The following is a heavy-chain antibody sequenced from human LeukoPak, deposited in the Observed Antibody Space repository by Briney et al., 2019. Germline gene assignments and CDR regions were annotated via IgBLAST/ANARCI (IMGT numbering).Heavy chain of an antibody. CDR3: VRDLMGAGGTTAYFHH. Sequence: PGGSLRLSXAASGFTFSDYSMNWVRQAPGKGLEWVSSISRRSRHLYYAGSVKGRFTISRDNAKNSLYLQMNSLRAEDMAVYYCVRDLMGAGGTTAYFHHWGQGTLVTVSS. J-gene: IGHJ1*01. D-gene: IGHD1-1*01. CDR2: ISRRSRHL. V-gene: IGHV3-21*01. CDR1: GFTFSDYS.